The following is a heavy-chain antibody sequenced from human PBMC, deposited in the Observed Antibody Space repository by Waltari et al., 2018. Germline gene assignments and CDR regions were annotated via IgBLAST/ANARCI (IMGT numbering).Heavy chain of an antibody. Sequence: QVQLVESGGGVVQPGRSLRLSCAASGFTFSRFGMHWVRQAPGKGLEWVVVLWNDGSNEYYVDSVKGRFTISRDNSKNTLYLQMNSLRAEDSAVYYCASQSTTLFDYWGQGTLVTVSS. CDR1: GFTFSRFG. V-gene: IGHV3-33*01. CDR2: LWNDGSNE. D-gene: IGHD2-15*01. J-gene: IGHJ4*02. CDR3: ASQSTTLFDY.